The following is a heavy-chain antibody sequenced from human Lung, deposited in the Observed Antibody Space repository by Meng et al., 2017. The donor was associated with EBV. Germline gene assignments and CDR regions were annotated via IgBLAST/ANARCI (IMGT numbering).Heavy chain of an antibody. CDR1: GYTFTSYA. CDR3: ARDPDSAVCENCSS. V-gene: IGHV7-4-1*02. D-gene: IGHD6-13*01. Sequence: QVQLVQSGSELKKPXXSVKVXXKASGYTFTSYAMNWVRQAPGQGLEWMGWINTNTGNPTYAQDFTGRYVFSLDTSVSTAYLQISSLKAEDTAVYYCARDPDSAVCENCSSGGQGTLVTVSS. J-gene: IGHJ4*02. CDR2: INTNTGNP.